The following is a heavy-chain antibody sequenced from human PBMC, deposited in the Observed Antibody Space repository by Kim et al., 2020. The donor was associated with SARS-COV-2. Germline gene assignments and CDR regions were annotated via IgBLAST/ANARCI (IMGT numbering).Heavy chain of an antibody. CDR1: GFTVSSNY. J-gene: IGHJ4*02. CDR2: IYSGGST. Sequence: GGSLRLSCAASGFTVSSNYMSWVRQAPGKGLEWVSVIYSGGSTYYADSVKGRFTISRDNSKNTLYLQMNSLRAEDTAVYYCAMTFYCSGGSCYSALKYWGQGTLVTVSS. CDR3: AMTFYCSGGSCYSALKY. V-gene: IGHV3-53*01. D-gene: IGHD2-15*01.